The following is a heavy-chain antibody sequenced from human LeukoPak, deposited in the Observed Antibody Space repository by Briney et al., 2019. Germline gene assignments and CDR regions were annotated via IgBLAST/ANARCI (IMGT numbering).Heavy chain of an antibody. Sequence: GGSLRLSCAASGFTFSDYYMNWIRQAPGKGLEWVSYISGSGSTRYYSESVQGRFTISRDNAKNTLYLQMNSLRAEDTAVYYCARGQLSGPWGQGTLVTVSS. D-gene: IGHD6-6*01. CDR1: GFTFSDYY. V-gene: IGHV3-11*04. CDR2: ISGSGSTR. J-gene: IGHJ5*02. CDR3: ARGQLSGP.